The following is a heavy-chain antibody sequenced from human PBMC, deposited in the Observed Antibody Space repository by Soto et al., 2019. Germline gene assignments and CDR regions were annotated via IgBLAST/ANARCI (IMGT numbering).Heavy chain of an antibody. V-gene: IGHV3-23*01. CDR2: ISGSGGST. Sequence: GGSLRLSCAASGFTFSSYAMSWVRQAPGKGLEWVSAISGSGGSTYYADSVKGRFTISRDNSKNTLYLQMNSLRAEDTAVYYCAKTYYDFWSGYYGPFDYWGQGTLVTVSS. CDR1: GFTFSSYA. CDR3: AKTYYDFWSGYYGPFDY. J-gene: IGHJ4*02. D-gene: IGHD3-3*01.